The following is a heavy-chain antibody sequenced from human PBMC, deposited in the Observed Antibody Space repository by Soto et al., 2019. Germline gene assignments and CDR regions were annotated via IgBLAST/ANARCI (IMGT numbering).Heavy chain of an antibody. D-gene: IGHD6-13*01. CDR3: VRGIPSQYSSIWLYWYFDL. V-gene: IGHV3-33*01. CDR1: GFVYSTYA. Sequence: VQLVESGGGVVQPGRSLRLSCAASGFVYSTYAMHWVRLSPGKGLEWVALIWNDGTKEYYVDSVKGRFTISRDNSQNTLKLQMDSLRAEDTAVYFCVRGIPSQYSSIWLYWYFDLWGRGNQVTVSS. J-gene: IGHJ2*01. CDR2: IWNDGTKE.